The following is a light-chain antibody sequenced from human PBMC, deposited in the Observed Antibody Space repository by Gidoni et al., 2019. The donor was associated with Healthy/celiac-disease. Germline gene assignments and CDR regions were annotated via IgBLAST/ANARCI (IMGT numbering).Light chain of an antibody. J-gene: IGKJ2*01. CDR3: QQYGSSPKYT. CDR2: GAS. V-gene: IGKV3-20*01. Sequence: ISFTPSPGSLCLCPGERATLSCRASQSVSSSYLAWYQQKPGQAPRLHIYGASSRATGIPDRFSGSGSGTDFTLTISRLEPEDFAVYYCQQYGSSPKYTFGQGTKLEIK. CDR1: QSVSSSY.